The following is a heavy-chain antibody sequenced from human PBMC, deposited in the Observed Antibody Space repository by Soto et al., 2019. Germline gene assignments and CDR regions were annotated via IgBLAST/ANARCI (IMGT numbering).Heavy chain of an antibody. D-gene: IGHD4-4*01. CDR3: ARFTVPDPIYYYYYMDV. J-gene: IGHJ6*03. CDR2: ISGSGGST. V-gene: IGHV3-23*01. CDR1: GFTFSSYA. Sequence: EVQLLESGGGLVQPGGSLRLSCAASGFTFSSYAMSWVRQAPGKGLEWVSAISGSGGSTYYADSVKGRFTISRDNSKNTLYRQMNSLRAEDTAVYYCARFTVPDPIYYYYYMDVWGKGTTVTVSS.